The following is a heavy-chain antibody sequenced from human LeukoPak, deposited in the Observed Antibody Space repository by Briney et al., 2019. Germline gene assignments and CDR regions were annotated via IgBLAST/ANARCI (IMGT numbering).Heavy chain of an antibody. CDR3: ARDDELLWFGKKAWFDP. D-gene: IGHD3-10*01. V-gene: IGHV1-18*01. J-gene: IGHJ5*02. Sequence: ASVKVSCKASGYTFTSYGISWVRQAPGQGLEWMGWISAYNGNTNYAQKLQGRVTMTTDTSTSTAYMELRSLRSDDTAVYYCARDDELLWFGKKAWFDPWGQGTLVTVSS. CDR2: ISAYNGNT. CDR1: GYTFTSYG.